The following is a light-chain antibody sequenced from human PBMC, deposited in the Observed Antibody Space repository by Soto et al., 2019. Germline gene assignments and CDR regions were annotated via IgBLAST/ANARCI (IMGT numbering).Light chain of an antibody. CDR1: SSNIGSNY. CDR2: DNN. CDR3: GTWDSSLSAGGV. V-gene: IGLV1-51*01. Sequence: QSALTQPPSASGTPGQRVTISCSGSSSNIGSNYVSWYQHLPGTAPKLLIYDNNKRPSGIPDRFSGSKSGTSATLGITGLQTGDEADYYCGTWDSSLSAGGVFGGGTKLTVL. J-gene: IGLJ2*01.